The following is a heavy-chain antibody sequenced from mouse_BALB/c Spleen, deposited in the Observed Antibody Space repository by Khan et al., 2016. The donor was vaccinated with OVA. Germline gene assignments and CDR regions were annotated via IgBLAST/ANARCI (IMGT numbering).Heavy chain of an antibody. CDR3: ARRNYFGYTFAY. Sequence: QVQLQQPGAELARPGASVRLSCKASGYTFTDYYINWVKQRTGQGLEWIGEISPGSGDSFYNEKFKGKATLTADKSSSTAYIQLSSLTSEDSAVYYCARRNYFGYTFAYWGQGTLVTVSA. V-gene: IGHV1-77*01. CDR2: ISPGSGDS. D-gene: IGHD1-2*01. CDR1: GYTFTDYY. J-gene: IGHJ3*01.